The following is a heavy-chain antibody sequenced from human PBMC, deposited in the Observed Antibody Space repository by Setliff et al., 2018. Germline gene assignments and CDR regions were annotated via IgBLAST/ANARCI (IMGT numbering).Heavy chain of an antibody. J-gene: IGHJ4*02. Sequence: SETLSLTCTVSGGSINSGVYYWGWIRQPPGEGLEWIGEISPGGSTIYNPSLRSRVTMSVDTAKNRFSLNLTSVTAADTAVYYCATSGFCSAGSCYSFDDWGQGALVTVSS. CDR2: ISPGGST. CDR1: GGSINSGVYY. V-gene: IGHV4-39*07. CDR3: ATSGFCSAGSCYSFDD. D-gene: IGHD6-19*01.